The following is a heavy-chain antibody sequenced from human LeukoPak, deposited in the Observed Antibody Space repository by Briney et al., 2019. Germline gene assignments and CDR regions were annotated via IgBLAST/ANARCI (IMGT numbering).Heavy chain of an antibody. D-gene: IGHD2-15*01. Sequence: GASVKVSCKASGYTFTSYDINWVRQATGQGLAWMGWVSPNSGHTGYAQKFQGRVTMTRTTSISTAYMELSSLRSEDTAVYYCARGAPGSYCSGGSCPYFDYWGQGTLVSVSS. J-gene: IGHJ4*02. CDR1: GYTFTSYD. CDR3: ARGAPGSYCSGGSCPYFDY. V-gene: IGHV1-8*01. CDR2: VSPNSGHT.